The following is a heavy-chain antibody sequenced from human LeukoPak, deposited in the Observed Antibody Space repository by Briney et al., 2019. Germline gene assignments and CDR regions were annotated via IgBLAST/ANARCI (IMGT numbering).Heavy chain of an antibody. CDR3: ARQDGYNVFDY. D-gene: IGHD5-24*01. J-gene: IGHJ4*02. V-gene: IGHV4-59*05. CDR2: IYYSGST. Sequence: KPSETLSLTCTVSGGSFTTYYWSWIRQPAGRGLEWIGSIYYSGSTYYNPSLKSRVTVSVDTSKNQFSLKLSSATAADTAVYYCARQDGYNVFDYWGQGTLVTVSS. CDR1: GGSFTTYY.